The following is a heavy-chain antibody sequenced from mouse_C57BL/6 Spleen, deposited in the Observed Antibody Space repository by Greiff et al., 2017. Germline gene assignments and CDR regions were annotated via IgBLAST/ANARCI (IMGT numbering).Heavy chain of an antibody. D-gene: IGHD1-1*01. CDR2: SRNKANDYTT. CDR3: ARDAGGRLDY. V-gene: IGHV7-1*01. Sequence: EVQVVESGGGLVQSGRSLRLSCATSGFTFSDFYMEWVRQAPGKGLEWIAASRNKANDYTTAYSASVKGRFIVSRDTAQSILYLQMNGLRAEDTAIYYCARDAGGRLDYWGQGTTLTVSS. CDR1: GFTFSDFY. J-gene: IGHJ2*01.